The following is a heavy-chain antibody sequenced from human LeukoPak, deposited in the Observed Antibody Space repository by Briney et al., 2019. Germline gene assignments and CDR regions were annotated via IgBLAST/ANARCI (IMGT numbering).Heavy chain of an antibody. D-gene: IGHD3-10*01. CDR2: IYHSGRT. CDR1: GYSISSGYY. V-gene: IGHV4-38-2*02. J-gene: IGHJ3*02. Sequence: SETLSLTCTVSGYSISSGYYWGWIRQPPGKGLEWIGSIYHSGRTFYNPSLKSRVTISVDTSKNQFSLKLTSVTAADTAVYYCARSSYYYAADAFDIWGQGTMVTVSS. CDR3: ARSSYYYAADAFDI.